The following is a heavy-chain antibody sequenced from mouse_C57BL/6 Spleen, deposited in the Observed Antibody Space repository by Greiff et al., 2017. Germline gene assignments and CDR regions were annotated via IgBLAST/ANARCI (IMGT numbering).Heavy chain of an antibody. V-gene: IGHV5-17*01. D-gene: IGHD1-1*01. J-gene: IGHJ1*03. CDR2: ISSGSSTI. CDR1: GFTFSDYG. Sequence: EVKLMESGGGLVKPGGSLKLSCAASGFTFSDYGMHWVRQAPEKGLEWVAYISSGSSTIYYADTVKGRFTISRDNAKNTLFLQMTSLRSEDTAMYYCVRPGITTVVATGYFDVWGTGTTVTVSS. CDR3: VRPGITTVVATGYFDV.